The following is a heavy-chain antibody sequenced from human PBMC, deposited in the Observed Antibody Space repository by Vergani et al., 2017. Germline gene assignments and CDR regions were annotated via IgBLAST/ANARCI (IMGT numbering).Heavy chain of an antibody. J-gene: IGHJ4*02. V-gene: IGHV1-46*01. D-gene: IGHD1-26*01. CDR1: GYTFSNYY. CDR3: ARGGGGSYSDGFDY. Sequence: QVQVVQSGAEVKKSGASVKVSCKTSGYTFSNYYMHWVRQAPGQGLEWMGIINPSGGHTNYAQKFQGRVTMTRDTSTSTVYMELSSLRSEDTAVYYCARGGGGSYSDGFDYWGQGTLVTVSS. CDR2: INPSGGHT.